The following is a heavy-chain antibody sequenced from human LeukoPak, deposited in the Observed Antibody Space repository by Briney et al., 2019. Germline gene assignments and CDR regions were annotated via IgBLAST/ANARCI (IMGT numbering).Heavy chain of an antibody. J-gene: IGHJ4*02. CDR1: GFTFSSHA. V-gene: IGHV3-23*01. Sequence: GGSLRLSCAASGFTFSSHAMSWVRQAPGKGLEWVSAISGSGGSTYYADSVKGRFTISRDNSKNTLYLQMNSLRAEDTAVYYCAKDRAYCGGDCYSGFDYWGQGTLVTVSS. CDR2: ISGSGGST. D-gene: IGHD2-21*02. CDR3: AKDRAYCGGDCYSGFDY.